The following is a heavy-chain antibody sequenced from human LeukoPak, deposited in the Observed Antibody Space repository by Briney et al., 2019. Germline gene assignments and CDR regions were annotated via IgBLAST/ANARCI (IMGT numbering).Heavy chain of an antibody. CDR1: GGSISSSSYY. J-gene: IGHJ3*01. CDR3: ATRGDFVAFHV. Sequence: SETLSLTCTVSGGSISSSSYYWGWIRQPPGKGLEWIGSIYYSGSTYYNPSLKSRVTISVDTSKNQFSLRLTSVTAADTAVYYCATRGDFVAFHVWGQGTMVTVYS. V-gene: IGHV4-39*07. D-gene: IGHD2-21*02. CDR2: IYYSGST.